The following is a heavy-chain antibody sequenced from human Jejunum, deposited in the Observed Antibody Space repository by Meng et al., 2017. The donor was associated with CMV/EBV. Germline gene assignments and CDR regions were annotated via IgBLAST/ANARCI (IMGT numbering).Heavy chain of an antibody. D-gene: IGHD3-10*02. CDR3: ARLSSDHYYAIVV. Sequence: AADGLTVDGNYMTWVHQAPGEGLEWVSVVVSGSTTYYADSVKGRFTISRDTSQNTVYLHMSSLRAEDTAVYYCARLSSDHYYAIVVWGQGTTVTVSS. CDR1: GLTVDGNY. CDR2: VVSGSTT. J-gene: IGHJ6*02. V-gene: IGHV3-53*01.